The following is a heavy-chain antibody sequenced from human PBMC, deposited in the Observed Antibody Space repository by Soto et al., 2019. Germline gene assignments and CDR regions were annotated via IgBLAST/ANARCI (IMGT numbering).Heavy chain of an antibody. CDR1: GFTFSDST. D-gene: IGHD3-10*02. Sequence: EVQLVESGGGLVQPGGSLKVSCAASGFTFSDSTIHWVRQASGKGLEWVGRIRSEVYSYATVCAASVIDRFTISRDDSKNTAYLQMNSLKIEDTAVYYCSRCSGSYCMDVWGQGTTVTVSS. CDR2: IRSEVYSYAT. V-gene: IGHV3-73*02. CDR3: SRCSGSYCMDV. J-gene: IGHJ6*02.